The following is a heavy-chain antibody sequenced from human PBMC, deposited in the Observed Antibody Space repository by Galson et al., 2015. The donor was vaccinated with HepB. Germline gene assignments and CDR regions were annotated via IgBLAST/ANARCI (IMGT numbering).Heavy chain of an antibody. Sequence: SLRLSCAASGFTFSSYAMHWVRQAPGKGLEWVAVISYDGSNKYYADSVKGRFTISRDNSKNTLYLQMNSLRAEDTAVYYCARGAGDYYDSSGHTRGYWYFDLWGRGTLVTVSS. D-gene: IGHD3-22*01. J-gene: IGHJ2*01. V-gene: IGHV3-30*04. CDR1: GFTFSSYA. CDR2: ISYDGSNK. CDR3: ARGAGDYYDSSGHTRGYWYFDL.